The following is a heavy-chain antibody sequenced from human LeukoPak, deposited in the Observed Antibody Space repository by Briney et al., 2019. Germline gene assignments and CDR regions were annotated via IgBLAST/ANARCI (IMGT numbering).Heavy chain of an antibody. CDR2: IKSKTDGGTT. J-gene: IGHJ4*02. Sequence: KSGGSLRLSCAASGFTFSNAWMSWVRQAPGKGLEWVGRIKSKTDGGTTDYAAPVKGRFTISRDDSKNTLYLQMNSLKTEDTAVYYCTTEWYDYGGNSDDYWGQGTLVTVSS. D-gene: IGHD4-23*01. CDR1: GFTFSNAW. CDR3: TTEWYDYGGNSDDY. V-gene: IGHV3-15*01.